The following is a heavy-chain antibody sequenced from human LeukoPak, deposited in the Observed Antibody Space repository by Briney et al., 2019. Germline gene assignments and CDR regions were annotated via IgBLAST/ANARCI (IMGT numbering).Heavy chain of an antibody. Sequence: ASVKVSCKASGYTFTSYGISWVRQAPGQGLEWMGWISAYNGNTNYAQKLQGRVTMTTDTSASTAYMELRSLRSDGTAVYYCAREGSSGSYWGLFDYWGQGTLVTVSS. D-gene: IGHD1-26*01. J-gene: IGHJ4*02. CDR1: GYTFTSYG. V-gene: IGHV1-18*01. CDR3: AREGSSGSYWGLFDY. CDR2: ISAYNGNT.